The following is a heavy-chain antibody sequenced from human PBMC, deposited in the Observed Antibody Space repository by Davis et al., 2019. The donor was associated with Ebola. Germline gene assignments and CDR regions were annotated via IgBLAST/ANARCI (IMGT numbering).Heavy chain of an antibody. CDR3: ARGSHYDFWSGPAYYYYGMDV. D-gene: IGHD3-3*01. CDR1: GFTFSSYA. CDR2: ISSNGGST. V-gene: IGHV3-64D*08. Sequence: PGGSLRLSCSASGFTFSSYAMHWVRQAPGKGLEYVSAISSNGGSTYYADSVKGRFTISRDNSKNTLYLQMSSLRAEDTAVYYCARGSHYDFWSGPAYYYYGMDVWGQGTTVTVSS. J-gene: IGHJ6*02.